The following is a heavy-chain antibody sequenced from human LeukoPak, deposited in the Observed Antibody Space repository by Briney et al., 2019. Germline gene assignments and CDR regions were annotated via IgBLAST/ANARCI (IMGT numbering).Heavy chain of an antibody. Sequence: SETLSLTCTVSGGSISSYYWSWIRQPPGKGLEWIGYIYYSGSTNYNPSLKSRVTISVDTSKNQFSLKLSSVTAADTAVYYCARASEYSSSFDYWGQGTLVTVSS. CDR1: GGSISSYY. J-gene: IGHJ4*02. V-gene: IGHV4-59*08. CDR2: IYYSGST. CDR3: ARASEYSSSFDY. D-gene: IGHD6-6*01.